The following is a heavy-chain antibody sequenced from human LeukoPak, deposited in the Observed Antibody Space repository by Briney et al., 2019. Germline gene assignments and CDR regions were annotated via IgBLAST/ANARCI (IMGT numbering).Heavy chain of an antibody. CDR2: INPNSGGT. Sequence: GASVKVSCKASGYTFTGYYMHWVRQAPGQGLEWMGWINPNSGGTNYAQKFQGRVTMTRDTSISTAYMELSSLRSEDTAVYYCARGLRRVWFGELSRRYYMDVWGKGTTVTVSS. V-gene: IGHV1-2*02. CDR3: ARGLRRVWFGELSRRYYMDV. CDR1: GYTFTGYY. D-gene: IGHD3-10*01. J-gene: IGHJ6*03.